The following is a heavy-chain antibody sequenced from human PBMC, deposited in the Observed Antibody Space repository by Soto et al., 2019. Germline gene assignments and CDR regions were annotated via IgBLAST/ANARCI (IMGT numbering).Heavy chain of an antibody. CDR3: TTVGRYFDWAFDN. CDR2: IKTKSEGVTT. V-gene: IGHV3-15*01. D-gene: IGHD3-9*01. J-gene: IGHJ4*01. Sequence: GGSLRLSCAASGFTFINAWMTWVRQAPGKGLEWLGRIKTKSEGVTTDYAAPVKGRFTISRDDSKSTLYLQMNSLKTEDTAVYYCTTVGRYFDWAFDNWGHGTLVTVSS. CDR1: GFTFINAW.